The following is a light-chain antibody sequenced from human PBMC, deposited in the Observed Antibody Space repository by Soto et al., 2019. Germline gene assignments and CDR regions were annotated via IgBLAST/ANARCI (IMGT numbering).Light chain of an antibody. CDR2: DAS. CDR3: QQRSNWPLGGGFT. Sequence: EIVLTQSPATLSLSPGERATLSCRASQSVSSYLAWYQQKPGQAPRLLIYDASNRATGIPARFSGSGSGTDFTLTISSLEPEDFAVYYCQQRSNWPLGGGFTFGPGTKVDIK. J-gene: IGKJ3*01. CDR1: QSVSSY. V-gene: IGKV3-11*01.